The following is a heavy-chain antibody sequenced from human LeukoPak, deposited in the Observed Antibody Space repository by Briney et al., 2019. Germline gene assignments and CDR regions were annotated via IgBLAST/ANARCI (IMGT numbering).Heavy chain of an antibody. CDR2: INHSGST. CDR1: GGSISSGGYY. D-gene: IGHD1-26*01. J-gene: IGHJ5*02. CDR3: ARGLVGATNEGNWFDP. Sequence: PSETLSLTCTVSGGSISSGGYYWSWIRQPPGKGLEWIGEINHSGSTNYNPSLKSRVTISVDTSKNQFSLKLSSVTAADTAVYYCARGLVGATNEGNWFDPWGQGTLVTVSS. V-gene: IGHV4-39*07.